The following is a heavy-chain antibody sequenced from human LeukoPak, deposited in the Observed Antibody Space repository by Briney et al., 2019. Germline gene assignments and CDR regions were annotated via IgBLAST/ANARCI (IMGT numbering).Heavy chain of an antibody. J-gene: IGHJ6*02. CDR1: GFTVSSNY. D-gene: IGHD1-26*01. V-gene: IGHV3-66*01. CDR2: IYSGGST. CDR3: ARDLVGATPYYYYGMDV. Sequence: PGGSLRLSCAASGFTVSSNYMSWVRQAPGKGLEWVSAIYSGGSTYYADSVKGRFTISRDNSKNTLYLQMNSLRAEDTAVYYCARDLVGATPYYYYGMDVWGQGTTVTVSS.